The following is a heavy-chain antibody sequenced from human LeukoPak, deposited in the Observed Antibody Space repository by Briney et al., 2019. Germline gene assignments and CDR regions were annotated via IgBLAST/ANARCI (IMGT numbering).Heavy chain of an antibody. CDR2: ISGSGGST. J-gene: IGHJ5*02. CDR1: GFTFSSYA. V-gene: IGHV3-23*01. CDR3: AKDVSGIGWFDP. Sequence: GGSLRLSCAASGFTFSSYAMSWVRQAPGKGLEWVSAISGSGGSTYYADSVKGRFTISRDNSKSTLYLQMNSLRAEDTAVYYCAKDVSGIGWFDPWGQGTLVTVSS. D-gene: IGHD3-10*01.